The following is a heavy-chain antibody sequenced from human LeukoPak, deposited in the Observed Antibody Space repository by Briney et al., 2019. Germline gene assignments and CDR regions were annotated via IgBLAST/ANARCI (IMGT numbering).Heavy chain of an antibody. J-gene: IGHJ4*02. CDR3: AKGRGGWYAGDFAY. CDR2: ISHDGSNK. CDR1: GFTFSNYG. Sequence: PGRSLRLSCAASGFTFSNYGMHWVRQAPGKGLEWVAVISHDGSNKYYEDSVKGRFTISRDSSKNTLDLQMNSLRLEDTAVYECAKGRGGWYAGDFAYWGQGSLAT. V-gene: IGHV3-30*18. D-gene: IGHD6-19*01.